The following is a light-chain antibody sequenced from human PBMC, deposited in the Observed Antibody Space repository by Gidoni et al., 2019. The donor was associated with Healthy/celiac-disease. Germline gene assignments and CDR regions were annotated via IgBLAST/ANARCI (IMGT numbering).Light chain of an antibody. Sequence: SSELTQDPAVSVALGQTVRITCQGDSSRSSYASWYQQKPGPAPVLGIYGKNNRPSGIPDRFSGSSSGNTASLTITGAQAEDEADYYCNYRDSSGNHLGVFGGGTKLTVL. V-gene: IGLV3-19*01. CDR2: GKN. CDR3: NYRDSSGNHLGV. CDR1: SSRSSY. J-gene: IGLJ3*02.